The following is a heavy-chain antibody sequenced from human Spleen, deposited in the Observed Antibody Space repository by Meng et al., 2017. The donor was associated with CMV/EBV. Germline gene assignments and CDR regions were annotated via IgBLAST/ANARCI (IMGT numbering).Heavy chain of an antibody. CDR2: IREDGNSK. CDR3: ARAGLGYCSVTSCYNDY. V-gene: IGHV3-7*01. D-gene: IGHD2-2*02. Sequence: GESLKISCAASGFTFSSSWMSWVRQAPGKGLEWVANIREDGNSKYYADPVKGRFTISRDNAKNSLYLQMSSLRAEDTAMYYCARAGLGYCSVTSCYNDYWGPGTLVTVSS. CDR1: GFTFSSSW. J-gene: IGHJ4*02.